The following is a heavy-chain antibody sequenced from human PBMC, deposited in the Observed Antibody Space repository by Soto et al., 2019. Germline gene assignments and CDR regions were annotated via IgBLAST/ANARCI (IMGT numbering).Heavy chain of an antibody. CDR2: INHSGST. Sequence: TLSLTCAVYGGSFSGYYWSWIRQPPGKGLEWIGEINHSGSTNYNPSLKSRVTISVDTSKNQFSLKLSSVTAADTAVYYCARDPDFWSGYYTVYGMDVWGQGTTVTVSS. CDR1: GGSFSGYY. CDR3: ARDPDFWSGYYTVYGMDV. D-gene: IGHD3-3*01. V-gene: IGHV4-34*01. J-gene: IGHJ6*02.